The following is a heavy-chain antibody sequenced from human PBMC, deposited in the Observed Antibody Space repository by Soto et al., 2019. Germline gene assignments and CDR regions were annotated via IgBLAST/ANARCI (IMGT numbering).Heavy chain of an antibody. CDR3: ARSGPGGYIDY. Sequence: SQTPSLTCAMSGDSVSSNSAAWNWTRQSPSRGLEWLGRTYYRSKWYHHYAASVKSRITVNPDTSKNQVSLQLHSLTPGDTGVYDCARSGPGGYIDYWGQVTLLTVSS. CDR2: TYYRSKWYH. J-gene: IGHJ4*02. V-gene: IGHV6-1*01. D-gene: IGHD3-22*01. CDR1: GDSVSSNSAA.